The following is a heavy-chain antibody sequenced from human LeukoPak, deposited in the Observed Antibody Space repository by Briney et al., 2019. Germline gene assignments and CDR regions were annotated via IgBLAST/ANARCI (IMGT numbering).Heavy chain of an antibody. Sequence: SVKVSCKASGGTFSSYAISWVRQAPGQGLEWMGGIIPIFGTANYAQKFEGRVTITADESTSTAYMELSSLRSEDTAVYYCARGYTVVTSDAFDIWGQGTMVTVSS. CDR3: ARGYTVVTSDAFDI. V-gene: IGHV1-69*13. CDR1: GGTFSSYA. CDR2: IIPIFGTA. D-gene: IGHD4-23*01. J-gene: IGHJ3*02.